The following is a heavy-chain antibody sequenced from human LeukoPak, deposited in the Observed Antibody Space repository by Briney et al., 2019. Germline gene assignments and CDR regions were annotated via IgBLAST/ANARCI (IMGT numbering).Heavy chain of an antibody. J-gene: IGHJ4*02. D-gene: IGHD3-22*01. Sequence: SETLSLTCTVSGGSISNKYWSWIRQPPGKGLEWIGYIYYSGSTNYNPSLKSRVTMSVDTSKNQFSLKLSSVTAADTAVYYCARDMVADYYDSSFFCDWDQGTLVTVSS. CDR3: ARDMVADYYDSSFFCD. CDR1: GGSISNKY. V-gene: IGHV4-59*12. CDR2: IYYSGST.